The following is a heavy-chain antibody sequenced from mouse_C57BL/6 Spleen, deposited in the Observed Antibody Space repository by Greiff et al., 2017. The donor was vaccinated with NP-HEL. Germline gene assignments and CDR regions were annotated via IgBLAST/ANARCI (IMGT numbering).Heavy chain of an antibody. V-gene: IGHV5-9-1*02. D-gene: IGHD1-1*01. Sequence: EVKLLESGEGLVKPGGSLKLSCAASGFTFSSYAMSWVRQTPEKRLEWVAYISSGGDYIYYADTVKGRFTISRDNARNTLYLQMSSLKSEDTAMYYCTRGDYYGSGAYWGQGTLVTVSA. J-gene: IGHJ3*01. CDR3: TRGDYYGSGAY. CDR1: GFTFSSYA. CDR2: ISSGGDYI.